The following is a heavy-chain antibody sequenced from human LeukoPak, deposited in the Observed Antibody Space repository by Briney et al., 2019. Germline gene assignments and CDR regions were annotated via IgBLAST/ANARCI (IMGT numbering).Heavy chain of an antibody. CDR2: IYNGDMT. J-gene: IGHJ5*02. CDR3: ARARETYYDFWSGFDP. D-gene: IGHD3-3*01. V-gene: IGHV3-66*01. Sequence: GGSLPLSCAASGLTVSSNYMSWVRQAPGKGLEWLSVIYNGDMTYYADSVKGRFTISRDNAKKSLYLQMNSLRAEDTAFYYCARARETYYDFWSGFDPWGQGPLVTVSS. CDR1: GLTVSSNY.